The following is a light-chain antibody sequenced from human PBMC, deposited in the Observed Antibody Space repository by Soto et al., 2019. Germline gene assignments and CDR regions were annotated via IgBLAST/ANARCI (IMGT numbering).Light chain of an antibody. CDR3: QQSYSVPFT. Sequence: DIQMTQSPSSLSASVGDRVTITCRASQSISSYLNWYQQKPGKAPKLLIYAASSLQSGVPSRFSGSGSGTDFTLTISSLQPEDSASYYCQQSYSVPFTFGPGTKVDIK. V-gene: IGKV1-39*01. J-gene: IGKJ3*01. CDR1: QSISSY. CDR2: AAS.